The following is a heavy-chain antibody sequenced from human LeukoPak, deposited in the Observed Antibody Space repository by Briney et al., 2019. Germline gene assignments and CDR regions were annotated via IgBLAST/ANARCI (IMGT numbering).Heavy chain of an antibody. CDR1: GGSISSGGYY. V-gene: IGHV4-61*09. J-gene: IGHJ4*02. Sequence: SQTLSLTCTVSGGSISSGGYYWSWIRQPPGKGLEWIGYIYTSGSTNYNPSLKSRVTISVDTSKNQFSLKLSSVTAADTAVYYCARQVAAAGIEYYFDYWGQGTLVTVSS. CDR2: IYTSGST. D-gene: IGHD6-13*01. CDR3: ARQVAAAGIEYYFDY.